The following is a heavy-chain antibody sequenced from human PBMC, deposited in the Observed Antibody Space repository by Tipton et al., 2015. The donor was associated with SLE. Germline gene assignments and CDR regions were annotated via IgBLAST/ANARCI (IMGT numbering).Heavy chain of an antibody. CDR1: GGSISSHY. J-gene: IGHJ4*02. CDR3: ARTLEVRGHFDY. V-gene: IGHV4-59*08. D-gene: IGHD3-10*01. Sequence: TLSLTCTVSGGSISSHYWSWIRQPPGKGLEWIGNMYYSGSTYYNPSLKSRVTISVDTSKNQFSLKLSSVTAADTAVYYCARTLEVRGHFDYWGQGTLVTVSS. CDR2: MYYSGST.